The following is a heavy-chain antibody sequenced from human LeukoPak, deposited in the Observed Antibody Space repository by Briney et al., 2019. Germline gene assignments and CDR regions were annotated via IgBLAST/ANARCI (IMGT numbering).Heavy chain of an antibody. CDR1: GFTFSSYG. CDR3: AKHGGDSSSWYFDH. Sequence: GGSLRLSCAASGFTFSSYGMSWVRQAPGKGLEWVAVISYDGSNKYYADSVKGRFTISRDNSKNTLYLQMNSLRAEDTAVYYCAKHGGDSSSWYFDHWGQGTLVTVSS. CDR2: ISYDGSNK. D-gene: IGHD6-13*01. V-gene: IGHV3-30*18. J-gene: IGHJ4*02.